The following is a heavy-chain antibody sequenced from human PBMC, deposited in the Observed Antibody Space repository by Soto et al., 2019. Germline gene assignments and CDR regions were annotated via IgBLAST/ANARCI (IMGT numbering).Heavy chain of an antibody. CDR3: ARVGSGDYGYGYFGL. CDR1: GFTFSDYY. V-gene: IGHV3-11*06. CDR2: ISSSSSYT. Sequence: QVQLVESGGGLVKPGGSLRLSCAASGFTFSDYYMRWIRHAPGKGLEWVSYISSSSSYTNYSDSVKGRFTISRDNAKNSQYLQIDSLRAEDTSVYYCARVGSGDYGYGYFGLWGRGTLVTVSS. J-gene: IGHJ2*01. D-gene: IGHD4-17*01.